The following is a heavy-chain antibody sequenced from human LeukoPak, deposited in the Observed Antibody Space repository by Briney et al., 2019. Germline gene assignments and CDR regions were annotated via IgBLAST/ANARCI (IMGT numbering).Heavy chain of an antibody. CDR2: MRYDGSNR. Sequence: PGGSLRLSCAASGFTFSSYGMHWVRQAPGKGLEWVAFMRYDGSNRNYADSVKGRFTISRDNSKNTLYLQMNSLRAEDTAVYYCAKCIVGATAPFDYWGQGTLVTVSS. D-gene: IGHD1-26*01. CDR1: GFTFSSYG. CDR3: AKCIVGATAPFDY. V-gene: IGHV3-30*02. J-gene: IGHJ4*02.